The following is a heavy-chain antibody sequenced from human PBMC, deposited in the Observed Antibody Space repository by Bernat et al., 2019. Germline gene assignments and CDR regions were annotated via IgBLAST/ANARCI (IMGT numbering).Heavy chain of an antibody. Sequence: EVQLVESGGDLVKPGESLRLSCATSAFIFTDAWMNWVRQAPGKGLEWVGRIKSKTDGGTTEYVAPVKGRFTISRDDSKNTVYLQMNSLKIEDTAIYYCNTDRITTFGRFWGQGTLVTVSS. J-gene: IGHJ4*02. CDR3: NTDRITTFGRF. V-gene: IGHV3-15*07. CDR2: IKSKTDGGTT. D-gene: IGHD3-3*01. CDR1: AFIFTDAW.